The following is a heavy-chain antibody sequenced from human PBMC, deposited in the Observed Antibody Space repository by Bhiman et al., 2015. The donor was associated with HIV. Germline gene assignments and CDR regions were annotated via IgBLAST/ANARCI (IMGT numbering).Heavy chain of an antibody. CDR2: ISYDGTNK. D-gene: IGHD3-3*01. CDR1: GFTFSSFG. J-gene: IGHJ4*02. Sequence: QVQLVESGGGVVQPGRSLRLSCAASGFTFSSFGMHWVRQAPGKGLEWVAVISYDGTNKYYVDSVKGRFTISRDNAKNTLYLQMNSLRVEDTAVYYCAKWGYDFWSGYYRAVDYWGQGTLITV. CDR3: AKWGYDFWSGYYRAVDY. V-gene: IGHV3-30*18.